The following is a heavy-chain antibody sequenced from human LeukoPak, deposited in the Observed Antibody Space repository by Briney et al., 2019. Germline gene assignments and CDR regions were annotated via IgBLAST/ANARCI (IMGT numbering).Heavy chain of an antibody. J-gene: IGHJ4*02. V-gene: IGHV3-23*01. CDR2: ISGSGGST. Sequence: PGGTLRLSCAASGFTFSSYGMSWVRQAPGKGLEWVSAISGSGGSTYYADSVKGRFTISRDNSKNTLYLQMNSLRAEDTAVYYCSRDPRHNDYWGQGTLVTVSS. CDR1: GFTFSSYG. CDR3: SRDPRHNDY.